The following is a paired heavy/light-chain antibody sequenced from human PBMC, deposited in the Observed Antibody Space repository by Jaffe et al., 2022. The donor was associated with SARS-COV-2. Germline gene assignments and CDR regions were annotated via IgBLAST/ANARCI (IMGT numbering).Light chain of an antibody. CDR2: EVS. V-gene: IGLV2-14*01. J-gene: IGLJ3*02. CDR3: SSYTSSSTWV. CDR1: SSDVGGYNY. Sequence: QSALTQPASVSGSPGQSITISCTGTSSDVGGYNYVSWYQQHPGKAPKLMIYEVSNRPSGVPDRFSGSKSGNTASLTISGLQAEDEADYYCSSYTSSSTWVFGGGTKLTVL.
Heavy chain of an antibody. CDR2: INHSGST. CDR3: KGYCSSTSCYTTGYYGMDV. Sequence: QVQLQQWGAGLLKPSETLSLTCAVYGGSFSGYYWSWIRQPPGKGLEWIGEINHSGSTNYNPSLKSRVTISVDTSKNQFSLKLSSVTAADTAVYYCKGYCSSTSCYTTGYYGMDVWGQGTTVTVSS. D-gene: IGHD2-2*02. V-gene: IGHV4-34*01. J-gene: IGHJ6*02. CDR1: GGSFSGYY.